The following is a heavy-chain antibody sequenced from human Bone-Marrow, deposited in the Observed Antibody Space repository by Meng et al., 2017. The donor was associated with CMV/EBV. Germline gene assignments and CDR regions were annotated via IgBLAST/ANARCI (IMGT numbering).Heavy chain of an antibody. CDR3: ARDRNIAALAPIDGVDV. CDR1: GFTFSNFG. J-gene: IGHJ6*02. Sequence: GESLKISCAASGFTFSNFGIHWVRQAPGKGLEWVAFIRYDGSNAYYADSVRGRFTKTRDNSKDTAFLQMNSLRGEDTAVYYCARDRNIAALAPIDGVDVWGQGTTVTVSS. CDR2: IRYDGSNA. V-gene: IGHV3-30*02. D-gene: IGHD6-13*01.